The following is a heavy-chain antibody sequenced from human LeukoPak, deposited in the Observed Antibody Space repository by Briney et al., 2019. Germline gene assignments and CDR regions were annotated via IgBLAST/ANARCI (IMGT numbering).Heavy chain of an antibody. V-gene: IGHV1-46*01. CDR1: GYTFTSYA. CDR3: ARDLDTVVVPAAMSYSSDY. D-gene: IGHD2-2*03. CDR2: INPSGGST. J-gene: IGHJ4*02. Sequence: ASVKVSYKASGYTFTSYAMNWVRQAPGQGLEWMGIINPSGGSTSYAQKFQGRVTMTRDTSTSTVYMELSSLRSEDTAVYYCARDLDTVVVPAAMSYSSDYWGQGTLVTVSS.